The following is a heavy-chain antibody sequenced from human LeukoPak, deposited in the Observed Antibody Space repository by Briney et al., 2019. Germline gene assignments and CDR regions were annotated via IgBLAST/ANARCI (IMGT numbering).Heavy chain of an antibody. Sequence: SETLSLTCTVSGGSISGNSYYWGWIRQPPGKGLEWIGTIYYSGTTYYNPSLKSRVTISVDTSKNQFSLKLSSVTAADTAVYYCARHYAGKHYGGSFDPWGQGTLVTVSS. CDR3: ARHYAGKHYGGSFDP. J-gene: IGHJ5*02. D-gene: IGHD2-21*01. V-gene: IGHV4-39*01. CDR1: GGSISGNSYY. CDR2: IYYSGTT.